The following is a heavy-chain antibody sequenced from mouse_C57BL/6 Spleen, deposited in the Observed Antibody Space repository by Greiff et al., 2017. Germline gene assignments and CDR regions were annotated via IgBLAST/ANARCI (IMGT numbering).Heavy chain of an antibody. CDR2: ISSGGDYI. CDR3: TRDEITTVRYFDV. CDR1: GFTFSSYA. D-gene: IGHD1-1*01. J-gene: IGHJ1*03. V-gene: IGHV5-9-1*02. Sequence: EVQVVESGEGLVKPGGSLKLSCAASGFTFSSYAMSWVRQTPEKRLEWVAYISSGGDYIYYADTVKGRFTISRDNARNTLYLQMSSLKSEDTAMYYCTRDEITTVRYFDVWGTGTTVTVSS.